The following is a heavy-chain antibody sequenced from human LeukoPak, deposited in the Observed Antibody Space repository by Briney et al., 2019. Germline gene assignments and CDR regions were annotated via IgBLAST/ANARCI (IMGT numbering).Heavy chain of an antibody. Sequence: ASVKVSCKASGYTFTSYGISWVRQAPGQGLEWMGWISAYNGNTNYAQKLQGRVTMTTDTSTSTAYMELRSLRSDDTAVYYCARDLNTYYYGSSGGYGMDVWGQGTTVTVSS. CDR1: GYTFTSYG. CDR2: ISAYNGNT. V-gene: IGHV1-18*01. J-gene: IGHJ6*02. D-gene: IGHD3-22*01. CDR3: ARDLNTYYYGSSGGYGMDV.